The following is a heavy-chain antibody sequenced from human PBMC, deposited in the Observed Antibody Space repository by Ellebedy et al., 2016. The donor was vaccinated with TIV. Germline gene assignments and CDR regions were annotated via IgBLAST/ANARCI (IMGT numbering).Heavy chain of an antibody. CDR3: AREDSRYCSGGSCYSFLFDY. J-gene: IGHJ4*02. D-gene: IGHD2-15*01. Sequence: ASVKVSXXVSGYTLTELSMHWVRQAPGKGLEWMGGFDPEDGETIYAQKFQGRVTITADKSTSTAYMELSSLRSEDTAVYYCAREDSRYCSGGSCYSFLFDYWGQGTLVTVSS. V-gene: IGHV1-24*01. CDR1: GYTLTELS. CDR2: FDPEDGET.